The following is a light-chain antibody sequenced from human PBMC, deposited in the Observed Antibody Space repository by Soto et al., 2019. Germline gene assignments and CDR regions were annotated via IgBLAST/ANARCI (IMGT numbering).Light chain of an antibody. Sequence: EVVLTQSPGTLSLSPGEGATLSCRASQSVVTSYLAWYQQKYGQSPRLLIYGALYRAPGIPDRFSGSGSGTDFTLTISSLQPEDFATYYCQQGYSTPLTFGGGTKVDIK. J-gene: IGKJ4*01. CDR1: QSVVTSY. CDR3: QQGYSTPLT. V-gene: IGKV3-20*01. CDR2: GAL.